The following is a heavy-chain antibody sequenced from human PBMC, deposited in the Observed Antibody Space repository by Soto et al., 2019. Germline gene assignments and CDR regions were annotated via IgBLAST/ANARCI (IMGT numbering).Heavy chain of an antibody. J-gene: IGHJ4*02. V-gene: IGHV2-26*01. CDR1: GFSLSDPRAG. CDR3: ARISRHAYDSAS. D-gene: IGHD1-1*01. CDR2: IFSNDEK. Sequence: QVTLKESGPVLVKPTETLTLTCTVSGFSLSDPRAGVSWIRQPPGKPLEWLAHIFSNDEKSYTPSLKKRLTISKDTSKVQVVLTLENMDPVDTATYYCARISRHAYDSASWGQGTLVTVSS.